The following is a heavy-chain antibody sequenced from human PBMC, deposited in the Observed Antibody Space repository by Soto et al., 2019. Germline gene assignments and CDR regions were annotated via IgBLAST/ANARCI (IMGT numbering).Heavy chain of an antibody. D-gene: IGHD1-1*01. J-gene: IGHJ3*02. Sequence: EVQLLESGVGLVQPGGSLRLSCAASGFMFENYAMSWVRQTPGKGLEWVSLIRDSGGSTYYADSVKGRFTISRDNSKNTLYLHMNSLRAEDTAIYYCAKGDWNDAGDAFDIWGQGTMVTVSS. CDR1: GFMFENYA. CDR3: AKGDWNDAGDAFDI. V-gene: IGHV3-23*01. CDR2: IRDSGGST.